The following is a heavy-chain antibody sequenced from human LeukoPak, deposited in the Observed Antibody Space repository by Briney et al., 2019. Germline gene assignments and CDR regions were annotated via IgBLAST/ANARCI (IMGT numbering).Heavy chain of an antibody. J-gene: IGHJ4*02. CDR1: GFTFSSYA. V-gene: IGHV3-23*01. Sequence: GGSLRLSCAASGFTFSSYAMSWVRQAPGKELEWVSAISGSGGSTYYADSVKGRFTISRDNSKNTLYLQMNSLRAEDTAVYYCAKVVIVVVPAAMDYWGQGTLVTVSS. D-gene: IGHD2-2*01. CDR3: AKVVIVVVPAAMDY. CDR2: ISGSGGST.